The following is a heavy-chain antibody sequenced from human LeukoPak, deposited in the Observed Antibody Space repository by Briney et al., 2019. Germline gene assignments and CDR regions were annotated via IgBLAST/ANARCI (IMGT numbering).Heavy chain of an antibody. V-gene: IGHV3-30*02. CDR3: AKDRKWELLFDY. Sequence: HTGGSLRLSCAASGFTFSSYGMHWVRQAPGKGLEWVAFIRYDGSNKYYADSVKGRFTISRDNSKNTLYLQMNSLRAEDTAVYYCAKDRKWELLFDYWGQGTLVTVSS. J-gene: IGHJ4*02. D-gene: IGHD1-26*01. CDR1: GFTFSSYG. CDR2: IRYDGSNK.